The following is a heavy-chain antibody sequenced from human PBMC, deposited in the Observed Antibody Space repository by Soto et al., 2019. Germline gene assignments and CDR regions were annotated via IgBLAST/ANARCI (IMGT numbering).Heavy chain of an antibody. V-gene: IGHV4-59*08. Sequence: SETLSLTCTVSGGSISSYYWSWIRQPPGKGLEWIGYIYYSGSTNYNPSLKSRVTISVDTSKNQFSLKLSSVTAADTAVYYCARHLDFWSGYSLWGQGTMVTVSS. J-gene: IGHJ3*01. D-gene: IGHD3-3*01. CDR1: GGSISSYY. CDR2: IYYSGST. CDR3: ARHLDFWSGYSL.